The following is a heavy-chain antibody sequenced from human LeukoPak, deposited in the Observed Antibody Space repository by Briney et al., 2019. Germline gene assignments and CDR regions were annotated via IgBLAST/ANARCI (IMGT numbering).Heavy chain of an antibody. CDR1: GFHFSHPM. D-gene: IGHD3-10*01. V-gene: IGHV3-15*07. Sequence: GTLTLSCPATGFHFSHPMMNCVRQAPGQGLESLRRIKSKADGGATDYAESVKGRSTISRADLKNTMYLHMNSPKTDDTAVYYCTTSPSYYYGSGTPYYWGQGTLVTVSS. CDR2: IKSKADGGAT. J-gene: IGHJ4*02. CDR3: TTSPSYYYGSGTPYY.